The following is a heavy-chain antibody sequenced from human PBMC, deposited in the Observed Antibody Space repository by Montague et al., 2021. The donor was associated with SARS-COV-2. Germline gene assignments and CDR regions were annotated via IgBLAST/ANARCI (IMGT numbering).Heavy chain of an antibody. J-gene: IGHJ3*02. Sequence: SETLSLTCTVSGGSFSSYYWSWIRQPPGKGLEWIVYIYYSGSTNYNPSLKSRVTISVDTSKNQFSLKLSSVTAADTAVYYCARGSGWMGNAFDIWGQGTMVTVSS. V-gene: IGHV4-59*01. CDR1: GGSFSSYY. D-gene: IGHD6-19*01. CDR3: ARGSGWMGNAFDI. CDR2: IYYSGST.